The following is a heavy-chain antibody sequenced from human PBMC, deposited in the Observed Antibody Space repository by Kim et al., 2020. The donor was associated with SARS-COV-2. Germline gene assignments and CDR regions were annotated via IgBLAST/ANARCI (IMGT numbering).Heavy chain of an antibody. J-gene: IGHJ6*02. CDR3: ASDEVHPNGMDV. V-gene: IGHV3-53*01. Sequence: YYADTGKGRFTVSRDTSKNTLYLQINSLRAEDPAMYYCASDEVHPNGMDVWGQGTTVTVSS. D-gene: IGHD1-1*01.